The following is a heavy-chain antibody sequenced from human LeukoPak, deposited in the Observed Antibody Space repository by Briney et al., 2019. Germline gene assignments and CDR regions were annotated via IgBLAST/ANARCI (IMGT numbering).Heavy chain of an antibody. CDR3: ARAPLYSGSYEDAFDI. Sequence: PSETLSLTCTVSGGSISSYYWSWIRQPAGKGLEWIGRIYTSGSTNYNPSLKSQVTMSVDTPKNQFSLKLSSVTAADTAVYYCARAPLYSGSYEDAFDIWGQGTMVTVSS. CDR2: IYTSGST. V-gene: IGHV4-4*07. D-gene: IGHD1-26*01. J-gene: IGHJ3*02. CDR1: GGSISSYY.